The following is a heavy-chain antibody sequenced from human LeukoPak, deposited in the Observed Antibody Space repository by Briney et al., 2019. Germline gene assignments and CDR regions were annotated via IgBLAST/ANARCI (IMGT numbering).Heavy chain of an antibody. V-gene: IGHV3-33*01. CDR2: IWYDGSNK. Sequence: TGGSLRLSCAASGFTFSSYGMHWVRQAPGKGLEWVAVIWYDGSNKYYADSVKGRFTISRDNSKNTLYLQMNSLRAEDTAVYYCARDTLRYFDWLPLWNFDYWGQGTLVTVSS. D-gene: IGHD3-9*01. J-gene: IGHJ4*02. CDR3: ARDTLRYFDWLPLWNFDY. CDR1: GFTFSSYG.